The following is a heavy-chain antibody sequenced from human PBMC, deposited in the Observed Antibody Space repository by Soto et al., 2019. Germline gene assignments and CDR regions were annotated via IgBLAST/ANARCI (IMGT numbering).Heavy chain of an antibody. V-gene: IGHV4-39*01. CDR2: IYYSGST. Sequence: QLQLQESGPGLVKPSETLSLTCTVSGGSISSRGYYWGWIRQPPGKGLEWIGTIYYSGSTYYNPSPKSRVTLSVDTSTIQFSLTLISVTAAATAVYYCATSNWFDPWGQGTLVTVSS. CDR1: GGSISSRGYY. J-gene: IGHJ5*02. CDR3: ATSNWFDP.